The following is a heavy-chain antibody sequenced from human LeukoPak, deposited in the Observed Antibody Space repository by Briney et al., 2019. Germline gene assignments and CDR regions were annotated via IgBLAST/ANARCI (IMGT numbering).Heavy chain of an antibody. V-gene: IGHV3-30*04. CDR3: AKGVYYYDSSGYGGY. CDR1: GFTFSSYA. CDR2: ISYDGSNK. J-gene: IGHJ4*02. Sequence: GGSLRLSCAASGFTFSSYAMHWVRQAPGKGLEWVAVISYDGSNKYYADSVKGRFTISRDNSKNTLYLQMNSLRAEDTAVYYCAKGVYYYDSSGYGGYWGQGTLVTVSS. D-gene: IGHD3-22*01.